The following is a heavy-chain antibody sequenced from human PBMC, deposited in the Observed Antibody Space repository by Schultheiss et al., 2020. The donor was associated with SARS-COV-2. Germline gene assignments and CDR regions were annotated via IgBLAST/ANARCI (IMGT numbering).Heavy chain of an antibody. CDR1: GFTFGDYA. J-gene: IGHJ4*02. Sequence: GESLKISCTASGFTFGDYAMSWFRQAPGKGLEWVAVISYDGSNKYYADSVKGRFTISRDNSKNTLYLQMNSLRAEDTAVYYCASSYCGGECGPAAADYWGLGTLVTVSS. CDR2: ISYDGSNK. CDR3: ASSYCGGECGPAAADY. D-gene: IGHD2-21*01. V-gene: IGHV3-30-3*01.